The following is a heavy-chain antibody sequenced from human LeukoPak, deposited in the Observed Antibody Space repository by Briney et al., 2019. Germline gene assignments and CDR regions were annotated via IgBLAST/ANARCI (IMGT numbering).Heavy chain of an antibody. CDR2: ISWNSGSI. CDR3: AKDPSDYYDSSGYYFDY. J-gene: IGHJ4*02. D-gene: IGHD3-22*01. V-gene: IGHV3-9*01. Sequence: GGSLRLSCAASGFTFDDYAMHWVRQAPGKGLEWVSGISWNSGSIGYADSVKGRFTISRDNAKNSLYLQMNSLRAEDTALYYCAKDPSDYYDSSGYYFDYWGQETLVTVSS. CDR1: GFTFDDYA.